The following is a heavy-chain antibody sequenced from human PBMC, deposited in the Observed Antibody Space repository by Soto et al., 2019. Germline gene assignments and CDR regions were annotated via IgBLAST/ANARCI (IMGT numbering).Heavy chain of an antibody. CDR3: ASYPERTVDTAMVNTAFDI. CDR2: INPSGGST. J-gene: IGHJ3*02. CDR1: GYTFTSYY. Sequence: SSVKVSCKASGYTFTSYYMHWVRQAPGQGLEWMGIINPSGGSTSYAQKFQGRVTITADESTSTAYMELSSLRSEDTAVYYCASYPERTVDTAMVNTAFDIWGQGTMVTVS. V-gene: IGHV1-46*01. D-gene: IGHD5-18*01.